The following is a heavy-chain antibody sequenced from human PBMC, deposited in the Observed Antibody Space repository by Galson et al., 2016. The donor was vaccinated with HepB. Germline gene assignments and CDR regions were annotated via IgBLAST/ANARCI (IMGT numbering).Heavy chain of an antibody. CDR2: IYTSGNT. J-gene: IGHJ4*02. CDR1: GGSISGYY. CDR3: ERDVGSRSRRDDY. V-gene: IGHV4-4*07. Sequence: SETLSLTCTVSGGSISGYYCAWIRQPPGKGLEWIGRIYTSGNTNYNPSLKSRVTMSVDTSKNQFSLKLRSVTAADTAVYYCERDVGSRSRRDDYWGQGTLVTVSS. D-gene: IGHD2-15*01.